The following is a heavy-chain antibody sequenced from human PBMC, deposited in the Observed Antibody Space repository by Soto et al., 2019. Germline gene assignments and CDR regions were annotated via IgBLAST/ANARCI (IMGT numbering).Heavy chain of an antibody. V-gene: IGHV3-23*01. J-gene: IGHJ4*02. CDR3: AKSPGMYYYDSSGYYHYDY. CDR2: ISGSGVST. Sequence: VQLLESGGGLAQPGGSLRLSCAASGFTFSSYAMSWVRQAPGKGLEWVSAISGSGVSTYYADSVKGRFTISRDNSTITLYLQMNSLRAEDTAVYYCAKSPGMYYYDSSGYYHYDYWGQGTLVTVSS. CDR1: GFTFSSYA. D-gene: IGHD3-22*01.